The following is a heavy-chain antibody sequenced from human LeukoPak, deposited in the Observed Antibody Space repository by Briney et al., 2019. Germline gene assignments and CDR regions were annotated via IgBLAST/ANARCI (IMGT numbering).Heavy chain of an antibody. J-gene: IGHJ6*03. Sequence: SQTLSLTCAISGDSVSNNSAAWSWIRQSPSRGLEWLGKTYYRSKWYNDYAVSVKSRITINPDTSKNQFSLQLNSVTPEDTAVYYCARRTPYYYMDVWGIGTTVTVSS. V-gene: IGHV6-1*01. CDR2: TYYRSKWYN. CDR1: GDSVSNNSAA. CDR3: ARRTPYYYMDV.